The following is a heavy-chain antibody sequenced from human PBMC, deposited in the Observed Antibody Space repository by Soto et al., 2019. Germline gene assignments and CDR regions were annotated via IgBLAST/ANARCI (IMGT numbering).Heavy chain of an antibody. CDR2: IYPGDSDT. CDR3: ARGTVASISQYYYFYMDV. Sequence: GESLKISCKGSGYSFTSYWIGWVRQMPGKGLEWMGIIYPGDSDTRYSPSFQGQVTISADTSTTTAYMELRSLRSDDTAVYYCARGTVASISQYYYFYMDVWGKGTTVTVSS. J-gene: IGHJ6*03. CDR1: GYSFTSYW. D-gene: IGHD5-12*01. V-gene: IGHV5-51*01.